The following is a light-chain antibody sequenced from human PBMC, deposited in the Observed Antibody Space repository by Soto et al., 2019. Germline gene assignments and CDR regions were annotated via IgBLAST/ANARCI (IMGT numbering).Light chain of an antibody. CDR1: QDIRNY. J-gene: IGKJ4*01. Sequence: DIQMTQSPSSLSASVGDRVTITCQASQDIRNYLNWYQQKPGKAPKLLIYDASNLETGVPSRFSGSGSGTDFTFTISSLEPEDFAVYYCQQRSNWPPTFGGGTKVEIK. V-gene: IGKV1-33*01. CDR3: QQRSNWPPT. CDR2: DAS.